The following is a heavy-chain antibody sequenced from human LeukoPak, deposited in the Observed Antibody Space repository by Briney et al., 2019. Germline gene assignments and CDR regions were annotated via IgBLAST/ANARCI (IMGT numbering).Heavy chain of an antibody. V-gene: IGHV4-4*09. CDR1: GSISSYY. Sequence: SETLSLTCTVSGSISSYYWCWSRQPPGTRLEWIGYIYTSGSTNYNPSLKSRVTISVDTSKNQFSLDLSAVTAADPAVYYCARQKCTSTSCLTKNASDIWGQGTMVSVPS. CDR3: ARQKCTSTSCLTKNASDI. CDR2: IYTSGST. D-gene: IGHD2-2*01. J-gene: IGHJ3*02.